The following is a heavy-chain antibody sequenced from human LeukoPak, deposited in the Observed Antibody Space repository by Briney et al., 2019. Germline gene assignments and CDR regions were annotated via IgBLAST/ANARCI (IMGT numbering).Heavy chain of an antibody. D-gene: IGHD1-26*01. CDR1: GFTFSSYS. J-gene: IGHJ1*01. Sequence: GGSLRLSCAASGFTFSSYSMNWVRQAPGKGLEWVSYVSSSSSTIYYADSVKGRFTISRDNAKNSLYLQMNSLRAEDTAVYYCARGIVGAQGLSEYFQHWGQGTLVTVSS. CDR3: ARGIVGAQGLSEYFQH. CDR2: VSSSSSTI. V-gene: IGHV3-48*01.